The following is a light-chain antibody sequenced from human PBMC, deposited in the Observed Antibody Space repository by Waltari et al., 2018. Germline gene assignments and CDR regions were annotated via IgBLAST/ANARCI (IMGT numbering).Light chain of an antibody. J-gene: IGKJ3*01. CDR2: DAS. CDR3: QQRSNWPLT. Sequence: EIVLTQSPATLSLSPGERATLSCRASQSVSSYLAWYQQKPGQPPRLLIYDASNRATGIPARFSGSGSGTDFPLTISSREPEDFAVYYCQQRSNWPLTFGPGTKVDIK. CDR1: QSVSSY. V-gene: IGKV3-11*01.